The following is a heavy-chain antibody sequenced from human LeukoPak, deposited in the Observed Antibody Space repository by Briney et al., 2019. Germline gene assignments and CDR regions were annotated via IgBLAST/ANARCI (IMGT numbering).Heavy chain of an antibody. V-gene: IGHV5-51*01. CDR2: IYPGDSDT. D-gene: IGHD2-15*01. J-gene: IGHJ5*02. CDR3: ARHESSGGSPQWFDP. Sequence: GESLEISCQGSGYSFTSYLIGWVRQMPGKGLEWMGSIYPGDSDTRYSPSFQGQVTISADKSISTAYLQWSSLKASDTAMYYCARHESSGGSPQWFDPWGQGTLVTVSS. CDR1: GYSFTSYL.